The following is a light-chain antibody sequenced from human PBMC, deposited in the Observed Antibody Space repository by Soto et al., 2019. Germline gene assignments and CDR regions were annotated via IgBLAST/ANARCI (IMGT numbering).Light chain of an antibody. Sequence: QSALTQPPSASGSPGQSVTISCTGTRSDVGGYNYVSWYQQHPGKAPKLLIYEVSKRPSGVPDPFSGSRSGNTASLTVSGLQAEDEADYYCSSYAGYNNYVFGAGTKLTVL. J-gene: IGLJ1*01. CDR2: EVS. V-gene: IGLV2-8*01. CDR3: SSYAGYNNYV. CDR1: RSDVGGYNY.